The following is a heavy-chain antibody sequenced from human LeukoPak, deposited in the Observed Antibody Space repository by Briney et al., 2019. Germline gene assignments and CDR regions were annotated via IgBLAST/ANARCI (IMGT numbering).Heavy chain of an antibody. CDR2: INHSGST. Sequence: SETLSLTCAVYGGSFSGYYWSWIRQPPGKGLEWIGEINHSGSTNYNPSLKSRVTISVDTSKNQFSLKLSSVTAADTAVYYCARGCPYYYDSSGYYCFDYWGQGTLVTVSS. D-gene: IGHD3-22*01. V-gene: IGHV4-34*01. CDR1: GGSFSGYY. CDR3: ARGCPYYYDSSGYYCFDY. J-gene: IGHJ4*02.